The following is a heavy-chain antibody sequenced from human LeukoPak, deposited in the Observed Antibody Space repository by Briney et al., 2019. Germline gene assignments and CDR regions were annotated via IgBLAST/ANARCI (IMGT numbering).Heavy chain of an antibody. CDR1: GFSFSDCA. Sequence: GGSLRLSCAASGFSFSDCAMSWVRQAPGRGLEWVSSISGSAGSTYYADSMKGRFTISRDNPKNTLHLEMNSLRAEDTAIYYCTKGMATIRRHIDSWGQGTLVTVSS. D-gene: IGHD5-24*01. CDR3: TKGMATIRRHIDS. V-gene: IGHV3-23*01. CDR2: ISGSAGST. J-gene: IGHJ4*02.